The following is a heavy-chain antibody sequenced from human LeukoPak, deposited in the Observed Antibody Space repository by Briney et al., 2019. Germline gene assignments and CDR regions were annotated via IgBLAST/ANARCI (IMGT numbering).Heavy chain of an antibody. V-gene: IGHV3-30*03. CDR3: ARDVRTYSSAFDY. Sequence: GGSLRLSCAASGFTFSSSAMHWVRQAPGKGLEWVTVISNDESNKYYADSVKGRFTISRDNSKNTLYLQMNSLRAEDTAVYYCARDVRTYSSAFDYWGQGTLVTVSS. CDR2: ISNDESNK. J-gene: IGHJ4*02. D-gene: IGHD6-19*01. CDR1: GFTFSSSA.